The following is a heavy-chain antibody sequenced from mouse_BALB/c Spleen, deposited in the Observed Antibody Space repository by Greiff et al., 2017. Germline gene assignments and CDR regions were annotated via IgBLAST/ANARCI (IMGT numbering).Heavy chain of an antibody. V-gene: IGHV2-6-7*01. Sequence: VQLQESGPGLVAPSQSLSITCTVSGFSLTGYGVNWVRQTPGKGLEWLGMIWGDGSTDYNSAIKSRLSISKDNSKSQVFLKMNSLQTDDTARYYCTRDSHLPTGRNYAMDYWGQGTSVTVSA. CDR3: TRDSHLPTGRNYAMDY. CDR1: GFSLTGYG. CDR2: IWGDGST. J-gene: IGHJ4*01. D-gene: IGHD4-1*02.